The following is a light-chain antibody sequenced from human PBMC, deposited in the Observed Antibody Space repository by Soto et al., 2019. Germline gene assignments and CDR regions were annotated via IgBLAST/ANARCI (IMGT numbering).Light chain of an antibody. J-gene: IGKJ1*01. CDR2: DAS. CDR3: QQYGISTPWT. Sequence: EIVLTQSPGTLSLSPGERATLSCRASQSVSSTYLAWYQQKPGQAPRLLIYDASSRATGIPDRFSGSGSGTDFTITISSLEPEDFAVYYCQQYGISTPWTFGQGTKVEIK. CDR1: QSVSSTY. V-gene: IGKV3-20*01.